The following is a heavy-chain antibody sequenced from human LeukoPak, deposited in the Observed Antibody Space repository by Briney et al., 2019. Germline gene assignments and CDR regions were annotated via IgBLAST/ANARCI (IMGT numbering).Heavy chain of an antibody. D-gene: IGHD3-10*01. V-gene: IGHV3-9*01. J-gene: IGHJ4*02. CDR2: SWNSGNV. CDR3: AKDRGYGSGSYGHFDY. Sequence: SWNSGNVGYADSVKGRFTISRDNAKNSLYLQMNSLRTEDTALYYCAKDRGYGSGSYGHFDYWGQGALVTVSS.